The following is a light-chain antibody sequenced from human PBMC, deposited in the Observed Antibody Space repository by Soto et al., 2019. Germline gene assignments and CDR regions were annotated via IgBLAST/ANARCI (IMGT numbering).Light chain of an antibody. J-gene: IGKJ2*01. CDR1: QNIGTY. V-gene: IGKV1-39*01. CDR2: TAS. Sequence: DIQMTQSPSSLSASVGDRVTITCRASQNIGTYLNWYQQKPGKAPTVLIYTASTLQSGVPSRFSGSGSGTDFTLTINSLQPEDSATYYCHQSYSSLVYTFRPGTKLEIK. CDR3: HQSYSSLVYT.